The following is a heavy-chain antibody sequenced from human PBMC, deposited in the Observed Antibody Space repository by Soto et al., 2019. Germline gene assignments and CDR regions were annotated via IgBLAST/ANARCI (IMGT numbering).Heavy chain of an antibody. CDR2: IYYSGST. J-gene: IGHJ4*02. CDR1: GGSISSYY. D-gene: IGHD4-17*01. CDR3: ARYDDYGDPGYFAY. Sequence: QVQLQESGPGLVKPSETLSLTCTVSGGSISSYYWSWIRQPPGKGLEWIGYIYYSGSTNYNPSLKSRVTISVDTSKNQFSLKLSSVTAADTAVYYCARYDDYGDPGYFAYWGQGTLVTVSS. V-gene: IGHV4-59*01.